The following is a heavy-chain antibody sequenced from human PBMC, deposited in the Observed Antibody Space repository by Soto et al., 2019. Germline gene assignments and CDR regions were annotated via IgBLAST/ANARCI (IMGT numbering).Heavy chain of an antibody. CDR3: AKALHGGVYCSGGSCSAPWFDP. CDR2: ISGSGGST. CDR1: GFTFSSYA. D-gene: IGHD2-15*01. J-gene: IGHJ5*02. V-gene: IGHV3-23*01. Sequence: PGGSLRLSCAASGFTFSSYAMSWVRQAPGKGLEWVSAISGSGGSTYYADSVKGRFTISRGNSKNTLYLQMNSLRAEDTAVYYCAKALHGGVYCSGGSCSAPWFDPWGEGTLVTVSS.